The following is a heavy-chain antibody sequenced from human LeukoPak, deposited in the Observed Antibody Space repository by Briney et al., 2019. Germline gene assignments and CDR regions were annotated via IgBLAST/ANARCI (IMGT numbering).Heavy chain of an antibody. V-gene: IGHV4-61*02. Sequence: PSQTLSLTCTVSGGSISSGSYYWSWIRQPAGKGLEWIGRIYTSGSTNYNPSLKSRVTISVDTSKNQFSLKMSSVTAADTAVYYCARGRETQDAFDIWGQGTMVTVSS. J-gene: IGHJ3*02. CDR1: GGSISSGSYY. CDR2: IYTSGST. CDR3: ARGRETQDAFDI. D-gene: IGHD1-26*01.